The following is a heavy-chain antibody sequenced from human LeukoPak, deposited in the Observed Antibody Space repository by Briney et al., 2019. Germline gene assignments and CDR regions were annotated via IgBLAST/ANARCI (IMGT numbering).Heavy chain of an antibody. CDR1: GDSITSTPYY. Sequence: TSETLPLTCTVSGDSITSTPYYWGWIRQSPGKGLEWIGIIYYSGSTYYNPSLKSRVTMSVDTSKNQFSLKLNSVTAADTAVYFCARHLNSGGNSPLVYWGQGTLVTVSS. V-gene: IGHV4-39*01. CDR3: ARHLNSGGNSPLVY. J-gene: IGHJ4*02. CDR2: IYYSGST. D-gene: IGHD4-23*01.